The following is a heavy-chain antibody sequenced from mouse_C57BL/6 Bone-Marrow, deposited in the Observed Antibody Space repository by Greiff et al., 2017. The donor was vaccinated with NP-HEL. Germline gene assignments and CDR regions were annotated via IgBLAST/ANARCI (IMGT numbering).Heavy chain of an antibody. D-gene: IGHD3-2*02. CDR3: AREAGGLYYFDY. CDR2: IYPRSGNT. J-gene: IGHJ2*01. CDR1: GYTFTSYG. V-gene: IGHV1-81*01. Sequence: QVQLQQSGAELARPGASVKLSCKASGYTFTSYGISWVKQRTGQGLEWIGEIYPRSGNTYYNEKFKGKATLTADKSSSTANMELRSLTSEDSAVYFGAREAGGLYYFDYWGQGTTLTVSS.